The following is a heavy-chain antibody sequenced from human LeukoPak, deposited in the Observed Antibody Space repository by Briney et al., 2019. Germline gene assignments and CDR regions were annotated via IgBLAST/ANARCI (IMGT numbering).Heavy chain of an antibody. D-gene: IGHD3-10*01. CDR1: GFIFTDYW. Sequence: PGGSLRLSCAASGFIFTDYWMYWVRQAPGRGLAWVANIKEDGSEKNYVDSVKGRFTISRDNAKSSLFLQMNSLRAEDTAVYYCARDGGATMVRGVATYDSWGQGTLVTVSS. CDR3: ARDGGATMVRGVATYDS. V-gene: IGHV3-7*01. J-gene: IGHJ4*02. CDR2: IKEDGSEK.